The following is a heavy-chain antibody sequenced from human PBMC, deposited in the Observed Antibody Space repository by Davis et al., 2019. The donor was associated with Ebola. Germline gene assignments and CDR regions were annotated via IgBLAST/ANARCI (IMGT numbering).Heavy chain of an antibody. V-gene: IGHV7-4-1*02. CDR1: GYTFTSYA. Sequence: ASVKVSCKASGYTFTSYAMNWVRQAPGQGLEWMGWINTNTGNPTYAQGFTGRFVFSLDTSVSTAYLQISSLKAEDTAVYYCARAAYYYDSSGYYHSAFDIWGQGTMVTVSS. D-gene: IGHD3-22*01. CDR2: INTNTGNP. CDR3: ARAAYYYDSSGYYHSAFDI. J-gene: IGHJ3*02.